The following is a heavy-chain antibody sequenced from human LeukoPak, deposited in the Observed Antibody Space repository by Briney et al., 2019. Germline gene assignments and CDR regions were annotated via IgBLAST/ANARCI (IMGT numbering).Heavy chain of an antibody. V-gene: IGHV3-33*01. CDR2: VWYDGSNK. Sequence: PGGSLRLSCAASGFTFSSYGMRWVRQAPGKGLEWVAVVWYDGSNKYYADSVKGRFTISRANSKNTLYLQMNSLRAEDTAVYYCARDWYSSSSPGYYYMDVWGKGTTVTVSS. D-gene: IGHD6-6*01. CDR3: ARDWYSSSSPGYYYMDV. CDR1: GFTFSSYG. J-gene: IGHJ6*03.